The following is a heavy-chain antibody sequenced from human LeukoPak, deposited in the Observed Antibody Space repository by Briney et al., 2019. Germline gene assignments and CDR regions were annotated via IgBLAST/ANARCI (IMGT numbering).Heavy chain of an antibody. CDR1: GGTFSSYA. V-gene: IGHV1-69*06. CDR3: VGDFWSGYYRDY. D-gene: IGHD3-3*01. Sequence: ASVKVSCKASGGTFSSYAISWVRQAPGQGLEWMGRIIHIFGTANYAQKFQGRVTITADKSTSTAYMELSSLRSEDTAVYYCVGDFWSGYYRDYWGQGTLVTVSS. J-gene: IGHJ4*02. CDR2: IIHIFGTA.